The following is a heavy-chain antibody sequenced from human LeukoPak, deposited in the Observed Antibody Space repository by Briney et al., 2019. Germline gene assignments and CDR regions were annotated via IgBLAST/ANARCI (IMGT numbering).Heavy chain of an antibody. Sequence: PGGSLRLSCAASGFTFSSYAMSWVRQAPGKGLEWVSAISGSGGSTYYADSVKGRFTISRDNSKNTLYLQMNSLRAEDTAVYYCAKSPNYYGSGIPSLHAFDIWGQGTMVTVSS. CDR3: AKSPNYYGSGIPSLHAFDI. J-gene: IGHJ3*02. CDR1: GFTFSSYA. V-gene: IGHV3-23*01. D-gene: IGHD3-10*01. CDR2: ISGSGGST.